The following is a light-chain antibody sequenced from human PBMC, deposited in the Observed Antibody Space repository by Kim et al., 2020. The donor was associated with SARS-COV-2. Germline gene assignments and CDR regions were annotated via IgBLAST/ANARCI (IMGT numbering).Light chain of an antibody. CDR1: NFNNYY. J-gene: IGLJ3*02. Sequence: ALGQTVRITCQGDNFNNYYASWYKQKTGQDPVTVIYGKNDRHSGIPDRFSGSGSGNTASLTITGAQAENEADYYCVSRNSSGNPWVFGGGTQLTVL. CDR2: GKN. CDR3: VSRNSSGNPWV. V-gene: IGLV3-19*01.